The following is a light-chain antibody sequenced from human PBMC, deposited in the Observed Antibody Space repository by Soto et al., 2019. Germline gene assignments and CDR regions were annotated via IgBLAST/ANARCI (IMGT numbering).Light chain of an antibody. J-gene: IGLJ1*01. CDR2: DVS. V-gene: IGLV2-11*01. CDR3: CLYAVTFYG. CDR1: SSDVGTYDF. Sequence: QSALTQPRSVSGSPGQSVTISCTGTSSDVGTYDFVSWYQQHPGKAPRLMIFDVSERPSGVPDRFSGSKSGNTASLTISGLQAEDEADYYCCLYAVTFYGVGTGTKVTVL.